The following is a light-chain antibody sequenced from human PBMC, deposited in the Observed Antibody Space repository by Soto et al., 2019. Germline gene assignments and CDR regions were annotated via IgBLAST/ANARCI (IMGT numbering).Light chain of an antibody. CDR1: QSVGSN. CDR3: PQYNNGPPFT. V-gene: IGKV3-15*01. Sequence: EIGMTQSPGTLSVSPGERATLSCRATQSVGSNLAWYQQKPGQAPRLLIYDASTRATGVPARFSGSGSGTDFTLTSSSLRSEDVAVYHCPQYNNGPPFTFGGGTKVEIK. J-gene: IGKJ4*01. CDR2: DAS.